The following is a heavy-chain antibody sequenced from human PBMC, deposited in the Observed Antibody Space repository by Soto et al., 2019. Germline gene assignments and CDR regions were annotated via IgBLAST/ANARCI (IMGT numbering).Heavy chain of an antibody. CDR3: VREPRYCSGRNCFGDYYYYYMDV. CDR1: GFIFSDYY. Sequence: QVQLVESGGGLVKPGGSLRLSCAASGFIFSDYYMSWIRQAPGKGLEWVSHISSSGTTIFYADSVKGRFTVSRDNAKDKLYLEVNSRRADDTAVYYCVREPRYCSGRNCFGDYYYYYMDVWGKGTMVTVSS. CDR2: ISSSGTTI. D-gene: IGHD2-15*01. J-gene: IGHJ6*03. V-gene: IGHV3-11*01.